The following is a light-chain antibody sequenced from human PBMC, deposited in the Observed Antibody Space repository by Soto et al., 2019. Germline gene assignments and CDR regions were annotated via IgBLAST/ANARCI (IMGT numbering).Light chain of an antibody. CDR2: DAS. CDR3: QQYGSSSIT. Sequence: FGLAQSPGTLSFSPGERSTLSCRASQTVRNNYLAWYQQKPGQAPRLLIYDASSRATGIPDRFSGGGPGTDFTLTTSRLEPEDFAVYYCQQYGSSSITFGQGTRLEIK. J-gene: IGKJ5*01. V-gene: IGKV3-20*01. CDR1: QTVRNNY.